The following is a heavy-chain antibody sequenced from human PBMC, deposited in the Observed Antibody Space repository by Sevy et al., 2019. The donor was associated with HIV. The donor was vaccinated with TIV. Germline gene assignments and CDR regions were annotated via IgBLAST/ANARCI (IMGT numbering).Heavy chain of an antibody. CDR2: INGHNGNT. D-gene: IGHD3-22*01. CDR3: ARDGYDGSGYQRGIFDF. Sequence: ASVKVSCKASGYIFTSYGISWVRQAPRQGLEWMGWINGHNGNTIYVQNLQGRVTMTTDTSTNTAYMELRSLRSDDTAVYYCARDGYDGSGYQRGIFDFWGQGTLVTVSS. V-gene: IGHV1-18*01. CDR1: GYIFTSYG. J-gene: IGHJ4*02.